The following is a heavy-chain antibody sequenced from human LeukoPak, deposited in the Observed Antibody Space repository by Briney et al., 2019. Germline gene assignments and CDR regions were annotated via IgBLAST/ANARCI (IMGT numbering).Heavy chain of an antibody. Sequence: GGSLRLSCAASGFTFSSYSMNWVRQAPGKGLEWVANIKKDGSEKYYVDSVKGRFTISRDNAKTSLNLQMNSLRAEDTAVYYCARHLSGVTGYTYGRGIDYWGQGTLVTVSS. J-gene: IGHJ4*02. D-gene: IGHD5-18*01. CDR1: GFTFSSYS. V-gene: IGHV3-7*01. CDR3: ARHLSGVTGYTYGRGIDY. CDR2: IKKDGSEK.